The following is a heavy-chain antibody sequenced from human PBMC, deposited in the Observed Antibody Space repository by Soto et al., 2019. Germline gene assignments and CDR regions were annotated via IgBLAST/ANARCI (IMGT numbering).Heavy chain of an antibody. CDR1: GYSISSGFY. CDR2: IYHSGRT. Sequence: PSETLSLTCAVSGYSISSGFYWGWSRQPPGKGLERIGNIYHSGRTNSNPSHKSRVTISLDTTKNQFSLKLSSVTAADTAVYYCAREKESIGDYLDFDYWGQGTLVTVSS. J-gene: IGHJ4*02. D-gene: IGHD3-22*01. CDR3: AREKESIGDYLDFDY. V-gene: IGHV4-38-2*02.